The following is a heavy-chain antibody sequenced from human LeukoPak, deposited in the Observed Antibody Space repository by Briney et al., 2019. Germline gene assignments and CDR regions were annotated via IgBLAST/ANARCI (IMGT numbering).Heavy chain of an antibody. CDR2: INHSGSA. Sequence: SETLSLTCAVPGGSFSGYYWTWIRQPPGKGLEWIGEINHSGSANYNPSLKSRVTISLDTSKNQFSLKLSSVTAADTAVYYCARGQGTVTTHWGQGTLVTVSS. CDR3: ARGQGTVTTH. V-gene: IGHV4-34*01. CDR1: GGSFSGYY. J-gene: IGHJ4*02. D-gene: IGHD4-17*01.